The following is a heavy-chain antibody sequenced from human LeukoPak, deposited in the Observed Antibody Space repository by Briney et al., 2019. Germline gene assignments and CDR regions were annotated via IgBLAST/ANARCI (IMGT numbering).Heavy chain of an antibody. CDR2: IIPLLGTP. CDR1: GGTFNSFA. J-gene: IGHJ1*01. CDR3: ARMKYFDSTGYSHAEYFQH. V-gene: IGHV1-69*04. D-gene: IGHD3-22*01. Sequence: GASVKVSCKASGGTFNSFAISWVRQAPGQGLEWVGRIIPLLGTPDYAQKFQGRVTITSDKYTGTAYIELSSLRSEDTAMYYCARMKYFDSTGYSHAEYFQHWGQGTLVIVSP.